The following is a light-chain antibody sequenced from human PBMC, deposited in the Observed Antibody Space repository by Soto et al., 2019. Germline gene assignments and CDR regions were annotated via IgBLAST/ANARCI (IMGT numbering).Light chain of an antibody. V-gene: IGKV3-15*01. CDR3: QQYKNWPRT. Sequence: EIVMTQSPATLSVSPGEGATFSCRASQSVTANLAWYQQKPGQAPRLLIHGATTRATGIPARFSGSGSGTEFTLTISSLQSEDFAVYYCQQYKNWPRTFGQGTKVDIK. J-gene: IGKJ1*01. CDR2: GAT. CDR1: QSVTAN.